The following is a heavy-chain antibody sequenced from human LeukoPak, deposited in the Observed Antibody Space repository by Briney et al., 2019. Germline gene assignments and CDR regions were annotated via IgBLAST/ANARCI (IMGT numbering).Heavy chain of an antibody. V-gene: IGHV1-18*01. D-gene: IGHD2-21*02. CDR2: INSYNTNT. CDR1: GYTFTSYG. CDR3: ARDSPRRGGDYRLDY. Sequence: ASVKVSCKASGYTFTSYGISWVRQAPGQGLEWMGWINSYNTNTNYAQKLQGRVTMTTDTSTSTAYMELRSLRSDDTAVYYCARDSPRRGGDYRLDYWGQGTLVTVSS. J-gene: IGHJ4*02.